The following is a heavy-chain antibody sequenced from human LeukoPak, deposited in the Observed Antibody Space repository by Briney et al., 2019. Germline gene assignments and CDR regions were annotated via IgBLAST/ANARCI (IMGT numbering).Heavy chain of an antibody. CDR2: INQDASEK. CDR3: ARRIGHDTRRYFDY. V-gene: IGHV3-7*01. Sequence: GGSLRLSCAASRFSFGSYWMSWVRQAPGKGLEWVASINQDASEKYYADSAKGRFTISRDNAKTSVYLQMNSLRDEDTAVYFCARRIGHDTRRYFDYWGQGTLVTVSS. CDR1: RFSFGSYW. D-gene: IGHD2-15*01. J-gene: IGHJ4*02.